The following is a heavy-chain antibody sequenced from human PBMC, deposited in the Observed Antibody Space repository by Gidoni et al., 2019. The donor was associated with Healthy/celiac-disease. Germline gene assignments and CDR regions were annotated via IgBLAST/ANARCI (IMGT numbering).Heavy chain of an antibody. CDR1: GFTFSSYA. V-gene: IGHV3-30-3*01. J-gene: IGHJ4*02. CDR3: ARGRGYSSEGDY. CDR2: ISYDGSNK. Sequence: QVQLVESGGGVVQPGRSLRLSCAAPGFTFSSYAMHWVRQAPGKGLEWVAVISYDGSNKYYADSVKGRFTISRDKSKNTLYLQMNSLRAEDTAVYYCARGRGYSSEGDYWGQGTLVTVSS. D-gene: IGHD5-18*01.